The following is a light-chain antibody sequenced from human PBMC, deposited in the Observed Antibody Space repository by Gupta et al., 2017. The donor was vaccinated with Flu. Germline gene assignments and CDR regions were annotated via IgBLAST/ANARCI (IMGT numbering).Light chain of an antibody. CDR3: QQSYSTRLT. J-gene: IGKJ3*01. CDR1: QSISSY. Sequence: DIQMTQSPSSLSASVGDRVTITCRASQSISSYLNWYQQKPGKAPKLLIYAASSLQSGVPSRFSGSGSGTDFTLTISRLQPEDFATYYCQQSYSTRLTFGHWTKVDIK. V-gene: IGKV1-39*01. CDR2: AAS.